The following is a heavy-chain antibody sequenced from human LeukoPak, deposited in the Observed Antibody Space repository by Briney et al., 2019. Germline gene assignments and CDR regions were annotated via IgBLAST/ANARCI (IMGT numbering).Heavy chain of an antibody. D-gene: IGHD2-15*01. CDR3: ARDPALYCSGGSCSDKYNWFDP. V-gene: IGHV1-69*13. CDR1: GGTFSSYA. J-gene: IGHJ5*02. Sequence: SVKVSCKASGGTFSSYAISWVRQAPGQGLEWMGGIIPIFGTANYAQKFQGRVTITADESTSTAYMELSGLRSEDTAVYYCARDPALYCSGGSCSDKYNWFDPWGQGTLVTVSS. CDR2: IIPIFGTA.